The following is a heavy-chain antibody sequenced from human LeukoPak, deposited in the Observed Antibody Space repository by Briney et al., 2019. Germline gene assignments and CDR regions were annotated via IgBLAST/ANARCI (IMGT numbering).Heavy chain of an antibody. CDR2: ISSSGSTI. V-gene: IGHV3-48*03. CDR3: ARGLGILTGYHNWFDP. D-gene: IGHD3-9*01. Sequence: GGSLRLSCAASGFPFSSYEMNWVRQAPGKGLEWVSYISSSGSTIYYADSVKGRFTISRDNAKNSLYLQMNSLRAEDTAVYYCARGLGILTGYHNWFDPWGQGTLVTVSS. CDR1: GFPFSSYE. J-gene: IGHJ5*02.